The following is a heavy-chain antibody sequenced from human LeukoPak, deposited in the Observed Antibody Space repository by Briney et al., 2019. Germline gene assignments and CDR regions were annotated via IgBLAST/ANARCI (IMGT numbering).Heavy chain of an antibody. CDR2: IYYSGST. D-gene: IGHD3-10*01. CDR1: GGSISSYY. CDR3: ARLTMVRAYYYYGMDV. V-gene: IGHV4-59*08. Sequence: PSETLSLTCTVSGGSISSYYWSWIRQPPGKGLEWIGYIYYSGSTNYNPSLKSRVTISVDTSKNQFSLKLSSVTAADTAVYYCARLTMVRAYYYYGMDVWGQGTTVTASS. J-gene: IGHJ6*02.